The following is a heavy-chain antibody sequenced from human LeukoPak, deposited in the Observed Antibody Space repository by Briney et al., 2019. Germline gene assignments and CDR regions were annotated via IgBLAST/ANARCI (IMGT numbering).Heavy chain of an antibody. D-gene: IGHD6-19*01. CDR2: INTSGGRT. CDR1: GYTFTSYY. Sequence: ASVKVSCKASGYTFTSYYMHWVRQAPGQGLEWMGIINTSGGRTSYEQKFQGRVTMTRDTSTSTVYMELSSLRSEDTAVYYCARPIAVAGTVYFHYWGQGTLVTVSS. V-gene: IGHV1-46*01. J-gene: IGHJ1*01. CDR3: ARPIAVAGTVYFHY.